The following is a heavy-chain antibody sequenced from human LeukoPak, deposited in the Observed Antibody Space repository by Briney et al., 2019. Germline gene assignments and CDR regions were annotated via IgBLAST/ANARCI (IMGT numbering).Heavy chain of an antibody. V-gene: IGHV4-59*08. CDR1: GGSISSYY. CDR2: IYYSGST. J-gene: IGHJ4*02. CDR3: ARLGSSGYSGIDY. Sequence: SETLSLTCTVSGGSISSYYWSWIRQPPGKGLEWIGYIYYSGSTNYNPSLKSRVTISVDTSKNQFSLELSSVTAADTAVYYCARLGSSGYSGIDYWGQGTLVTVSS. D-gene: IGHD3-22*01.